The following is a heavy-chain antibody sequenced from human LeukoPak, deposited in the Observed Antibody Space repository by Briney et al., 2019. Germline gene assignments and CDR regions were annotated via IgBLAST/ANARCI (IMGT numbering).Heavy chain of an antibody. V-gene: IGHV4-4*02. CDR3: SRENGAFSPFGY. CDR1: GFTFSSWAM. Sequence: KSGGSLRLSCAASGFTFSSWAMHWVRQPPGQGLEWIGEISLSGLTNYNPSLKSRVTMALDKSKNHLSLNLTSVTAADTAVYYCSRENGAFSPFGYWGQGTLVTVPS. J-gene: IGHJ4*02. CDR2: ISLSGLT. D-gene: IGHD2-8*01.